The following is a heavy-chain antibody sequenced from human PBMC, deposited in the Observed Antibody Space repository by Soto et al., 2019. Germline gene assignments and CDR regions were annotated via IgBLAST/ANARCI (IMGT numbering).Heavy chain of an antibody. CDR2: IYYSGST. V-gene: IGHV4-59*01. J-gene: IGHJ6*02. D-gene: IGHD3-22*01. CDR1: GGSISSYY. Sequence: PSETLSLTCTVSGGSISSYYWSWIRQPPGKGLEWIGYIYYSGSTNYNPSLKSRVTISVDTSKNQFSLKLSSVTAADTAVYYCARTYDSSGYSYYYYGMDVWGQGTTVTVSS. CDR3: ARTYDSSGYSYYYYGMDV.